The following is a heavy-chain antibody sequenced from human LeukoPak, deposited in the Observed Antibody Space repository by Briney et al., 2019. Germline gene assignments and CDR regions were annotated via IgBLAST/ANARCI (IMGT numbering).Heavy chain of an antibody. CDR3: ARDVGYYDSSGYGAEYFQH. V-gene: IGHV4-39*07. Sequence: SETLSLTCTVSGGSFSSSSYYWGWIRQPPGKGLEWIGSIYYSGITYYNPSLKSRVTISVDTSKNQFSLKLSSVTAADTAVYYCARDVGYYDSSGYGAEYFQHWGQGTLVTVSS. D-gene: IGHD3-22*01. J-gene: IGHJ1*01. CDR1: GGSFSSSSYY. CDR2: IYYSGIT.